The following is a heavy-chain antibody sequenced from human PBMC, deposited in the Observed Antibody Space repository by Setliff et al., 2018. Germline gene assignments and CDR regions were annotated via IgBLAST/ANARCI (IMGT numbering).Heavy chain of an antibody. CDR1: GFSF. V-gene: IGHV3-7*01. Sequence: GGSLRLSCTVYGFSFNWVRQAPGKGLEWVANIKEEGGEIYYVDSVRGRFTISRDTAKNSVYLQMNSLRAEDTAVYYCASGDWFYFDCWGQGTLVTVSS. J-gene: IGHJ4*02. D-gene: IGHD2-21*01. CDR3: ASGDWFYFDC. CDR2: IKEEGGEI.